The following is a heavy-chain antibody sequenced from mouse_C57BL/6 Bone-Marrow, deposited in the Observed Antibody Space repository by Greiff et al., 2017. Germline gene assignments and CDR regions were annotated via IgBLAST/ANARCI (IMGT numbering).Heavy chain of an antibody. CDR3: ARMVKGY. J-gene: IGHJ2*01. D-gene: IGHD2-2*01. V-gene: IGHV1-54*01. Sequence: QVQLQQSGAELVRPGTSVKVSCKASGYAITNYLSEWVKTRPGQGLERNGVVNTGSGGTNYNEKFKGKATRTADKSSSTAYMQLSSLTSEDSAVYFCARMVKGYWGQGTTLTVSS. CDR1: GYAITNYL. CDR2: VNTGSGGT.